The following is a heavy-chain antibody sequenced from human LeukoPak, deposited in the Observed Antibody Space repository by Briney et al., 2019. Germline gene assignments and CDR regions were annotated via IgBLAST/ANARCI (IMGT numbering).Heavy chain of an antibody. J-gene: IGHJ6*03. V-gene: IGHV1-24*01. CDR1: GYTLTELS. Sequence: GASVKVSCKVSGYTLTELSMHWVRQAPGKGLEWMGGFDPEDGETIYAQKFQGRVTMTEDTSTDTAYMELSSLRSEDTAVYYCATTGIFHYYMDVWGKGTTVTISS. CDR2: FDPEDGET. CDR3: ATTGIFHYYMDV. D-gene: IGHD3-9*01.